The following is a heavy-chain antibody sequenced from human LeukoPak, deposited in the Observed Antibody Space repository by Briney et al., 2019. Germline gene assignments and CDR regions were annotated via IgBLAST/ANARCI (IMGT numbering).Heavy chain of an antibody. V-gene: IGHV3-11*04. Sequence: PGGSLRLSCAASDFTVSSNYMSWVRQAPGKGLEWVSYISSSGTTIYYADSVKGRFTISRDNAKNSLYLQMSSLRAEDTAVYYCAKALATRHMDVWGQGTTVTVSS. CDR1: DFTVSSNY. J-gene: IGHJ6*02. CDR2: ISSSGTTI. CDR3: AKALATRHMDV.